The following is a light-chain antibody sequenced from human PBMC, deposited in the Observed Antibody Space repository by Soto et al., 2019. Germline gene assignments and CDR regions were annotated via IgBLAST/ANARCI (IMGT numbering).Light chain of an antibody. Sequence: QSVLTQPASVSGSPGQSITISCTGTSSDVGGYNYVSWYQHHPGKAPKLMIYDVSNRPSGVSNRFSGSKSGNTASLTISGLQAEDEADYYCRSYTSSSTPPMVFGGGTKLTVL. J-gene: IGLJ2*01. CDR3: RSYTSSSTPPMV. CDR2: DVS. CDR1: SSDVGGYNY. V-gene: IGLV2-14*03.